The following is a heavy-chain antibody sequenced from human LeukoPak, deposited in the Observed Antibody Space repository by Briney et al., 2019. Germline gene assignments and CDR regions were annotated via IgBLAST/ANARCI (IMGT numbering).Heavy chain of an antibody. J-gene: IGHJ6*03. CDR1: GGTFSSYA. D-gene: IGHD3-3*01. CDR2: IIPIFGTA. Sequence: ASVKVSCKASGGTFSSYAISWVRQAPGHGLEWMGGIIPIFGTANYAQKFQGRVTITTDESTSTAYMELSSLRSEDTAVYYCARGLTRVDFWSGYAYYYYMDVWGKGTTVTVSS. CDR3: ARGLTRVDFWSGYAYYYYMDV. V-gene: IGHV1-69*05.